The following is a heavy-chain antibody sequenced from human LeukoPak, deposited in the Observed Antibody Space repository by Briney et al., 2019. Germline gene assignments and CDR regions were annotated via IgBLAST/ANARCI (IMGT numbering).Heavy chain of an antibody. V-gene: IGHV5-51*01. CDR1: GYSFTTYR. CDR3: ARRGSSGEEWWFDP. Sequence: GESLKISCKGSGYSFTTYRIAWVRQMPGKGLEWMGIISPGDSDTRYSPSFQGQVTVSADKSISTAYLQWSSLKASDTAIYYCARRGSSGEEWWFDPWGQGTLVTVSS. J-gene: IGHJ5*02. D-gene: IGHD4-17*01. CDR2: ISPGDSDT.